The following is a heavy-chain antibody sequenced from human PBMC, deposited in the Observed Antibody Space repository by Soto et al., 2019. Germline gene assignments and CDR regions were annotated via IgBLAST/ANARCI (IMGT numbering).Heavy chain of an antibody. V-gene: IGHV3-33*01. CDR3: ARDLGYSSDY. Sequence: QVQLVESGGGVVQPGRSLRLSCAASGFTFSSYGMHWVRQAPGKGLEWVAVIWYDGSNKYYADSGKGRFTISRDNSKNTLYLQMNSLRAEDTAVYYCARDLGYSSDYRGQGTLVTVSS. CDR2: IWYDGSNK. D-gene: IGHD5-18*01. J-gene: IGHJ4*02. CDR1: GFTFSSYG.